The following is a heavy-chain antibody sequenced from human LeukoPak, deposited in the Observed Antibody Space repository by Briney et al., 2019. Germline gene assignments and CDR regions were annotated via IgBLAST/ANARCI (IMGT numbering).Heavy chain of an antibody. CDR3: ARETTGYSSGFVDF. V-gene: IGHV1-69*13. CDR1: GGTFSSYA. CDR2: IIPIFGTA. J-gene: IGHJ4*02. D-gene: IGHD6-19*01. Sequence: SVKVSCKASGGTFSSYAISWVRQAPGQGLEWMGGIIPIFGTANYAQKFQGRVTITADESTSTAYMELSSLRSEDTAVYYCARETTGYSSGFVDFWGQGTLVTVSS.